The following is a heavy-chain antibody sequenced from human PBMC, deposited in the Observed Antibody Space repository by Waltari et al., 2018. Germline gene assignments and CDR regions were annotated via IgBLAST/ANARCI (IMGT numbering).Heavy chain of an antibody. CDR3: ARGGRIQLWLFGGYWFDP. Sequence: QVQLQQWGAGLLKPSETLSLTCAVYGGSFSGYYWSWIRQPPGKGLEWIGEINHSGSTNYNPSLKSGVTISVDTSKNQFSLKLSSVTAADTAVYYCARGGRIQLWLFGGYWFDPWGQGTLVTVSS. D-gene: IGHD5-18*01. J-gene: IGHJ5*02. CDR2: INHSGST. V-gene: IGHV4-34*01. CDR1: GGSFSGYY.